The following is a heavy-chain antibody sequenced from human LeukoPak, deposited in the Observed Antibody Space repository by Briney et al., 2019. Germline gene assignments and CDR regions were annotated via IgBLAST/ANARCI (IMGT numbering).Heavy chain of an antibody. D-gene: IGHD3-10*01. CDR1: GYTFTGYY. J-gene: IGHJ5*02. CDR3: ARNKYYYGWGNYGVPNWFDP. Sequence: ASVKVSCKASGYTFTGYYMHWVRQAPGQGLEWMGWINPNSGGTNYAQKFRGRVTMTRDTSISTAYMELSRLRSDDTAVYYCARNKYYYGWGNYGVPNWFDPWGQGTLVTVSS. V-gene: IGHV1-2*02. CDR2: INPNSGGT.